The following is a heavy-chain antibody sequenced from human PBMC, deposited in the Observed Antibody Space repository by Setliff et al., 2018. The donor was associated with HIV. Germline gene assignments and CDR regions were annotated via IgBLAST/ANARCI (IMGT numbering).Heavy chain of an antibody. CDR2: INHSGTT. V-gene: IGHV4-34*01. CDR1: GGSFSAYY. CDR3: ARRERYCSGTTCYRYFQH. Sequence: SETLSLTCAVFGGSFSAYYWNWIRQAPGKGLEWIGEINHSGTTNYNPSLNSRVTISVDTSKKRFSLTLRSATAADTALYFCARRERYCSGTTCYRYFQHWGQGTLVTVSS. D-gene: IGHD2-2*01. J-gene: IGHJ1*01.